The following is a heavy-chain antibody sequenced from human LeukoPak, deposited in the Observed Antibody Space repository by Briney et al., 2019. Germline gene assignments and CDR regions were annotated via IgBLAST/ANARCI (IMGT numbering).Heavy chain of an antibody. V-gene: IGHV4-39*01. CDR3: ARLYYHTSRYYDF. CDR2: VYHTGTT. J-gene: IGHJ4*02. D-gene: IGHD3-9*01. CDR1: GGSVSIGSSY. Sequence: SETLSLTCTVSGGSVSIGSSYWGWIRQPPGSGLEWIGTVYHTGTTYYNPSLRSRVTMSVDTSKNQFSLTMSSVTAADTAVYYCARLYYHTSRYYDFWGQGTLVTVSS.